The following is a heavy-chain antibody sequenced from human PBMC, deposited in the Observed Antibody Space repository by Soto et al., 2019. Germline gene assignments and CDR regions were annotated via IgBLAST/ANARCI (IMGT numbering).Heavy chain of an antibody. CDR1: GDTLKELS. J-gene: IGHJ6*02. Sequence: SVEVCCEVSGDTLKELSMHWLRQAPGKGLEWMGGFDPEDGETIYAQKFQGRVTISVDTSKNQFSLKLSSMTAADTAVYYCARDGKYSYGHPSDYYGMDVWAKGPRSPSP. V-gene: IGHV1-24*01. D-gene: IGHD5-18*01. CDR3: ARDGKYSYGHPSDYYGMDV. CDR2: FDPEDGET.